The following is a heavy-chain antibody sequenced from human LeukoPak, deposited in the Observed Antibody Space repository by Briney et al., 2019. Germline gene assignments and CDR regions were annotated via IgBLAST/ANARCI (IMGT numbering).Heavy chain of an antibody. CDR3: AKAGQDYWYFDL. CDR2: ISERGGST. J-gene: IGHJ2*01. Sequence: PGGSLRLSCAASGFTFSNYAMSWVRQAPGKGLEWVSDISERGGSTYYADSVKGRFTISRDDSKNTPSLQMNSLRAEDTAVYYCAKAGQDYWYFDLWGRGTLVTVSS. CDR1: GFTFSNYA. V-gene: IGHV3-23*01.